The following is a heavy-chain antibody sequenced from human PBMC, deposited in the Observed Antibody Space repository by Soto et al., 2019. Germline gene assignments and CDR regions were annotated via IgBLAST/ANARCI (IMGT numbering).Heavy chain of an antibody. CDR1: GYTFTSYD. CDR2: MSPKTANT. D-gene: IGHD7-27*01. V-gene: IGHV1-8*01. Sequence: SVKVSCKASGYTFTSYDINWVRQTAGQGLEWMGWMSPKTANTGYAQKFQGRVTMTRSTSISTAYMELSSLTSEDTAVYYCTGGPPNWGFDSWGQGTPITVSS. J-gene: IGHJ5*01. CDR3: TGGPPNWGFDS.